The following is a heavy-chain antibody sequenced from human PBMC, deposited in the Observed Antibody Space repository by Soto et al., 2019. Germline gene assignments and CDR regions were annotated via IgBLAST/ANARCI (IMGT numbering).Heavy chain of an antibody. CDR1: GFTFSSYA. J-gene: IGHJ5*02. V-gene: IGHV3-23*01. CDR2: ISGSGGST. D-gene: IGHD3-10*01. CDR3: AKMPGYGSGSYSNSKENPNYNWFDP. Sequence: EVQLLESGGGLVQPGGSLRLSCAASGFTFSSYAMSWVRQAPGKGLEWVSAISGSGGSTYYADSVKGRFTISRDNSKNTLYLQRNSLRAEDTAVYYCAKMPGYGSGSYSNSKENPNYNWFDPWGQGTLVTVSS.